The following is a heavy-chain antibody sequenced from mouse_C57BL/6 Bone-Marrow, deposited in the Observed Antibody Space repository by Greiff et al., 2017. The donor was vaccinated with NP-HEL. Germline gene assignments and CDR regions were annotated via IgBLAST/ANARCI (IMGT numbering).Heavy chain of an antibody. D-gene: IGHD2-1*01. Sequence: EVKLMESGGGLVQPGESLKLSCESNEYEFPSHDMSWVRKTPEKRLELVAAINSDGGSTYYPDTMERRFIISRDNTKKTLYLQMSSLRSEDTALYYCARRSTMALGYYFDYWGQGTTLTVSS. CDR1: EYEFPSHD. CDR3: ARRSTMALGYYFDY. CDR2: INSDGGST. J-gene: IGHJ2*01. V-gene: IGHV5-2*03.